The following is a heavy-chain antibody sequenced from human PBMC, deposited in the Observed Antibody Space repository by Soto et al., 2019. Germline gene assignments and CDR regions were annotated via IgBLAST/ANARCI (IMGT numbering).Heavy chain of an antibody. D-gene: IGHD1-1*01. CDR3: ARDTSWNDLVWWLAP. CDR2: NHPAGINT. CDR1: GYSFISHY. J-gene: IGHJ5*02. Sequence: QVQLVQSGAEVKKLGASVKISCKAFGYSFISHYMHWGRQAPGQGLEWMGTNHPAGINTAYAQKIQGRVTMTTDTYTSTVYMELTSLTSEDTAVYYCARDTSWNDLVWWLAPWGKGNLVTVSS. V-gene: IGHV1-46*03.